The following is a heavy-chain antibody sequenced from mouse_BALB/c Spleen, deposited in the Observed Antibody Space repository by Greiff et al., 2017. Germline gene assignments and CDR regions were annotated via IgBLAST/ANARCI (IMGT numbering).Heavy chain of an antibody. J-gene: IGHJ3*01. Sequence: EVQLVESGGGLVQPGGSLRLSCATSGFTFTDYYMSWVRQPPGKALEWLGFIRNKANGYTTEYSASVKGRFTISRDNSQSILYLQMNTLRAEDSATDYCARYGDDGFAYWGQGTLVTVSA. CDR1: GFTFTDYY. V-gene: IGHV7-3*02. D-gene: IGHD2-12*01. CDR3: ARYGDDGFAY. CDR2: IRNKANGYTT.